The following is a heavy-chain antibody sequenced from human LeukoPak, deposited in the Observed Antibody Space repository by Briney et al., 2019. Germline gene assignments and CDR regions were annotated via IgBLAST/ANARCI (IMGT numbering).Heavy chain of an antibody. Sequence: GGSLRLSCAASGFTFRSYTMNWVRQAPGRGLEWVSSISSNSAYLYYADSLRGRFTISRDNAKNSLSLQMNSLRAADTAVYYCGKGGFLPNCGILSLSSPDAFDIRGQGTMVTVSS. D-gene: IGHD3-3*01. CDR1: GFTFRSYT. J-gene: IGHJ3*02. CDR3: GKGGFLPNCGILSLSSPDAFDI. CDR2: ISSNSAYL. V-gene: IGHV3-21*01.